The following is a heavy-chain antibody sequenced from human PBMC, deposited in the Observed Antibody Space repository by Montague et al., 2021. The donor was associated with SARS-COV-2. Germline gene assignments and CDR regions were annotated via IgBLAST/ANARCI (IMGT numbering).Heavy chain of an antibody. V-gene: IGHV2-5*02. J-gene: IGHJ4*01. Sequence: PALVKPTQTLTLTCTFSGFSLSINGVGVGWIRQPPGKALEWLAMIYWDDNPHYSPSLKSRLIITKDTSKNQVVLKMTNMDPVYTATYYCAHSYWYCAGNYRPDYWGQGTLVTVS. D-gene: IGHD3-16*02. CDR2: IYWDDNP. CDR3: AHSYWYCAGNYRPDY. CDR1: GFSLSINGVG.